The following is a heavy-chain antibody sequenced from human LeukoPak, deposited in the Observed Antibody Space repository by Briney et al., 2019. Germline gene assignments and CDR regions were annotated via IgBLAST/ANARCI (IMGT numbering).Heavy chain of an antibody. Sequence: ASVKVSCKASGYTFTSYGISWVRQAPGRGLEWMGWISAYNGNTNYAQKLQGRVTMTTDTSTSTAYMELRSLRSDDTAVYYCARQGGNCTNGVCYTLFDYWGQGTLVTVSS. V-gene: IGHV1-18*01. CDR1: GYTFTSYG. D-gene: IGHD2-8*01. CDR2: ISAYNGNT. J-gene: IGHJ4*02. CDR3: ARQGGNCTNGVCYTLFDY.